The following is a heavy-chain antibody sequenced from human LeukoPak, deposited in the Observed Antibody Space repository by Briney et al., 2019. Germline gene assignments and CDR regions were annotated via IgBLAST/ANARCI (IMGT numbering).Heavy chain of an antibody. D-gene: IGHD1-26*01. J-gene: IGHJ4*02. Sequence: GGSLRLSCAASGFTFSKHWMSWVRQAPGKGLEWVANIKEDGREKKYVDSVKGRFTISRDNARNSVYLQMNSLRADDTAVYYCARDEVGGWLGYWGQGTLVTVSS. CDR1: GFTFSKHW. CDR3: ARDEVGGWLGY. CDR2: IKEDGREK. V-gene: IGHV3-7*01.